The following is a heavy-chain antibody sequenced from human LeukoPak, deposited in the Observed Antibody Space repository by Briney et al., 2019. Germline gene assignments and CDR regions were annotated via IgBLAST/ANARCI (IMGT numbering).Heavy chain of an antibody. CDR3: ARENRGYSGYEFDY. J-gene: IGHJ4*02. D-gene: IGHD5-12*01. V-gene: IGHV1-2*02. CDR2: INPNSGGT. Sequence: GASVKVSCKASGYTFTGYYMHWVRQAPGQGLEWMGWINPNSGGTNYAQKLQGRVTMTRDTSISTAYMELSRLRSDDTAVYYCARENRGYSGYEFDYWGQGTLVTVSS. CDR1: GYTFTGYY.